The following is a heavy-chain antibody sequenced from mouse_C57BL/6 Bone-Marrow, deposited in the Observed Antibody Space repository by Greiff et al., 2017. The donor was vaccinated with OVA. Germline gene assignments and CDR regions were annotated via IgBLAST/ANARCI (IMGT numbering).Heavy chain of an antibody. CDR3: TRLRGYAMDY. Sequence: VQRVESGAELVRPGASVTLSCKASGYTFTDYEMHWVKQTPVHGLEWIGAIDPETGGTAYNQKFKGKAILTADKSSSTAYMELRSLTSEDSAVYYCTRLRGYAMDYWGQGTSVTVSS. D-gene: IGHD1-1*01. V-gene: IGHV1-15*01. CDR2: IDPETGGT. CDR1: GYTFTDYE. J-gene: IGHJ4*01.